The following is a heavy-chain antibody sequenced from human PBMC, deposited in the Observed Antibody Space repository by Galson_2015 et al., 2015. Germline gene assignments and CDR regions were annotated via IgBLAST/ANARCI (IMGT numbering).Heavy chain of an antibody. CDR1: GFSFPSYW. CDR2: IDPSDSYT. CDR3: ASSPYYYDSSGWRGWFDP. V-gene: IGHV5-10-1*01. J-gene: IGHJ5*02. Sequence: QSGAEVKKPGESLRISFKGSGFSFPSYWVSWVRQMPGKGLEWMGRIDPSDSYTNYSPSFQGHVTISADKSISTAYLQWSSLKASDTAMYYCASSPYYYDSSGWRGWFDPWGQGTLVTVSS. D-gene: IGHD3-22*01.